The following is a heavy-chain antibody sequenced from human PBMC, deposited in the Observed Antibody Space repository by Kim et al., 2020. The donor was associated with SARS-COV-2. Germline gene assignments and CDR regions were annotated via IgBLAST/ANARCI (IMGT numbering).Heavy chain of an antibody. CDR3: AKDPVLPPYCSGGSCYSGY. D-gene: IGHD2-15*01. CDR2: ISGSGGST. Sequence: GGSLRLSCAASGFTFSSYAMSWVRQAPGKGLEWVSAISGSGGSTYYADSVKGRFTISRDNSKNTLYLQMNSLRAEDTAVYYCAKDPVLPPYCSGGSCYSGYWGQGTLVTVSS. V-gene: IGHV3-23*01. J-gene: IGHJ4*02. CDR1: GFTFSSYA.